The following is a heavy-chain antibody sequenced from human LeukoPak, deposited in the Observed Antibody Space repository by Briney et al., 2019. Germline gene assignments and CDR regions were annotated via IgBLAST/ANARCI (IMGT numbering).Heavy chain of an antibody. J-gene: IGHJ6*03. CDR2: INPSGGST. Sequence: GASVKVSCKASGYTFTSYYMHWVRQAPGQGLEWMGIINPSGGSTSYAQKFQGRVTMTRDTSTSTVYMELSSLRSEDTAVYYCAREGSSSSFPYYYYMDVWGKGTTVTVSS. D-gene: IGHD6-6*01. CDR1: GYTFTSYY. V-gene: IGHV1-46*01. CDR3: AREGSSSSFPYYYYMDV.